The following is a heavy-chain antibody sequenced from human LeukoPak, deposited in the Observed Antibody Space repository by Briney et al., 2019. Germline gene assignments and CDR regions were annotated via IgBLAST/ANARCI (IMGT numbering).Heavy chain of an antibody. CDR1: GFTFSSYS. Sequence: GGSLRLSCAASGFTFSSYSMNWVRQAPGKGLEWVSSISSSSSYIYYADSVKGRFTISRDNAKNSLYLQMNSLKAEDTAVYYCVSLDGYNPYFDYWGQGTLVTVSS. D-gene: IGHD5-24*01. CDR3: VSLDGYNPYFDY. CDR2: ISSSSSYI. J-gene: IGHJ4*02. V-gene: IGHV3-21*01.